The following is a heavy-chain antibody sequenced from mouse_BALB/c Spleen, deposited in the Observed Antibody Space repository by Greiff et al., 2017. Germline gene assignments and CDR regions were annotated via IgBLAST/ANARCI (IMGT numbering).Heavy chain of an antibody. D-gene: IGHD3-2*01. V-gene: IGHV5-9-3*01. Sequence: EVQLVESGGGLVKPGGSLKLSCAASGFTFSSYAMSWVRQTPEKRLEWVATISSGGSYTYYPDSVKGRFTISRDNAKNTLYLQMSSLRSEDTAMYYCATPTARATPYAMDYWGQGTSVTVSS. CDR1: GFTFSSYA. J-gene: IGHJ4*01. CDR3: ATPTARATPYAMDY. CDR2: ISSGGSYT.